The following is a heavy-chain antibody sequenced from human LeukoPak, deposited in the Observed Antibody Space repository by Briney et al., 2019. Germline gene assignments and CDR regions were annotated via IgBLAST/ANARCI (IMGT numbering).Heavy chain of an antibody. CDR1: GYTITGYY. V-gene: IGHV1-2*04. CDR2: INPNSGGT. D-gene: IGHD6-13*01. J-gene: IGHJ4*02. CDR3: ARGGSSSWKHFDY. Sequence: ASVKVSCKASGYTITGYYMHWVRQAPGQGLEWMGWINPNSGGTNYAQKFQGWVTMTRDTSISTAYMELSRLRSDDTALYYCARGGSSSWKHFDYWGQGTLVTVSS.